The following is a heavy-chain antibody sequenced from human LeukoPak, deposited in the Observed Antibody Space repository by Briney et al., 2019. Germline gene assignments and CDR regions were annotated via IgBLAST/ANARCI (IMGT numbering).Heavy chain of an antibody. CDR2: FDPEDGAT. CDR1: GDTLTELS. J-gene: IGHJ4*02. D-gene: IGHD5-12*01. CDR3: ATVVLYSGYYFDY. V-gene: IGHV1-24*01. Sequence: ASVTVSCKVSGDTLTELSMHWVRQAPGKGLEWMGGFDPEDGATIYAQKFQGRVTMTEDTSTDTAYMELSSLRSEDTAVYYCATVVLYSGYYFDYWGQGTLVTVSS.